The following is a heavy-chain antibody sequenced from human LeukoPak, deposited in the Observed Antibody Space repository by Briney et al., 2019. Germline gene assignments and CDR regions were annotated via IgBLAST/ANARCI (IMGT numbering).Heavy chain of an antibody. J-gene: IGHJ3*02. CDR2: IYSSGST. D-gene: IGHD3-22*01. Sequence: SETLSLTCTVSGGSLSDYYWTWVRQPPGKGLECIGYIYSSGSTNYNPSLKSRVTISVDTSKNQFSLKLSSVTAADTAVYYCARARNYYDSSGFYYEGDAFDIWGQGTMVTVSS. V-gene: IGHV4-59*01. CDR3: ARARNYYDSSGFYYEGDAFDI. CDR1: GGSLSDYY.